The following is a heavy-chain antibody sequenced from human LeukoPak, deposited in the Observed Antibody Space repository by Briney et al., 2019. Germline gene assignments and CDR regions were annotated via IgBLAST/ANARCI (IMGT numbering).Heavy chain of an antibody. Sequence: ASVKVSCKASGYTFTGYYMHWVRQAPGQGLEWMGWISGYNGNTKYAQKFQARVTLTTDTSTSTAYMELWSLRSDDTALYYCARGGYYYYDSSGYYLIDNWGQGTLVTVSS. CDR1: GYTFTGYY. D-gene: IGHD3-22*01. CDR2: ISGYNGNT. J-gene: IGHJ4*02. V-gene: IGHV1-18*04. CDR3: ARGGYYYYDSSGYYLIDN.